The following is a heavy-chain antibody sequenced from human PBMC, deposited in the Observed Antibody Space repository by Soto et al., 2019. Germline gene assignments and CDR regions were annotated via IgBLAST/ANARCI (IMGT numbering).Heavy chain of an antibody. CDR2: ISGDSGAI. CDR3: ARGGVTTNGFDI. V-gene: IGHV3-23*01. CDR1: GISFSTYA. D-gene: IGHD5-12*01. Sequence: EVQLLESGGGLVQPGGSLRLSCEASGISFSTYAMSWVRQAAGKGLEWVSAISGDSGAIYYADSVKGRFTISRDNSKNTLYLQMDSLRAEDRAVYYCARGGVTTNGFDIWGQGTMVTVSS. J-gene: IGHJ3*02.